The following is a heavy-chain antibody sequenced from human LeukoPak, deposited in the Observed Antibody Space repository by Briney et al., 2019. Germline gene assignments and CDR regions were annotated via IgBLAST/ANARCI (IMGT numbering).Heavy chain of an antibody. D-gene: IGHD6-19*01. Sequence: AGGSLRLSCAASGFTFSNYAMTWVRQAPGKGLEWVSGTSGSGGRTNYADSVKGRFTISRDNSKNTLYLQMNSLRAEDTAVYYCASILPRAVAGTSPFDYWGQGTLVTVSS. CDR3: ASILPRAVAGTSPFDY. CDR1: GFTFSNYA. V-gene: IGHV3-23*01. CDR2: TSGSGGRT. J-gene: IGHJ4*02.